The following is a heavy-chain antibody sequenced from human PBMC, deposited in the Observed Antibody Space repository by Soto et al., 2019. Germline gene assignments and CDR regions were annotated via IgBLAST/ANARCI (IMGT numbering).Heavy chain of an antibody. Sequence: SETLSLTCTVSGGSISSYYWGWIRQPPGKGLECIGSIYYSGSTYYNPSLKSRVTISVDTSKNQFSLKLSSVTAADTAVYYFARHGSEDYVWGSYRPTNFDYWGQGTQVTVSS. D-gene: IGHD3-16*02. V-gene: IGHV4-39*01. CDR2: IYYSGST. J-gene: IGHJ4*02. CDR3: ARHGSEDYVWGSYRPTNFDY. CDR1: GGSISSYY.